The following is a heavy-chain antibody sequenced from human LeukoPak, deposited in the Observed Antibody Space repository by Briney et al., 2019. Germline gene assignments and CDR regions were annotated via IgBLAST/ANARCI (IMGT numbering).Heavy chain of an antibody. J-gene: IGHJ4*02. CDR3: ARLGGGPYYYDTSDPPDY. CDR2: SSSSSSYT. CDR1: GFTFSDYY. V-gene: IGHV3-11*06. Sequence: PGGSLRPSCVASGFTFSDYYMSWIRQAPGKGLEWVSYSSSSSSYTNYADSVKGRFTISRDNAKNSLSLQMNSLRAEDTAVYYCARLGGGPYYYDTSDPPDYWGQGTLVTVSS. D-gene: IGHD3-22*01.